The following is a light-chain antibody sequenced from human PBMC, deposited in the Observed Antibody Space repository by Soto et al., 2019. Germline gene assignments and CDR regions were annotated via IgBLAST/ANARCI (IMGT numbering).Light chain of an antibody. CDR1: QNISVY. CDR3: QKFNTAPLT. V-gene: IGKV1-27*01. J-gene: IGKJ5*01. Sequence: DIQMTQSPSSLSASVGDRVTITCRASQNISVYLAWYQQKPGKVPKLLIYSASTLQSGVPPRFSGSGSGTDFTLTISSLHPEDVATYYCQKFNTAPLTFGQGTLLEIK. CDR2: SAS.